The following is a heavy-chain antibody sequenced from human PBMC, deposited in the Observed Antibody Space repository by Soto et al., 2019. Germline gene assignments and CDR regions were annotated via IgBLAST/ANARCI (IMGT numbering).Heavy chain of an antibody. CDR1: GYTFSAYG. CDR2: ISVYTGNT. V-gene: IGHV1-18*04. J-gene: IGHJ6*02. D-gene: IGHD2-8*01. Sequence: QVQLLQSGSEVTKPGASVKVSCKSSGYTFSAYGVSWVRQAPGQGLEWLGWISVYTGNTKQAQKFQDRVTLTTEASTVTAYLELRSLRSDDTAVYYCARDRCTTDRCYTHHFDVWGQGTTVTVSS. CDR3: ARDRCTTDRCYTHHFDV.